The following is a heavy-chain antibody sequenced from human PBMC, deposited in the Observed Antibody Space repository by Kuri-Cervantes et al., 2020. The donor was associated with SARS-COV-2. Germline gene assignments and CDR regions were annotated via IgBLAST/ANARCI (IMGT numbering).Heavy chain of an antibody. V-gene: IGHV4-4*08. CDR1: GGPISYYY. CDR2: IYTSGST. D-gene: IGHD6-13*01. CDR3: ARSPAAGIGDWYFDL. J-gene: IGHJ2*01. Sequence: GSLRLSCTVSGGPISYYYWSWVRQPPGKGLEWIGRIYTSGSTNYNPSLKSRVTISVDTSKNQFSLKLSSVTAADTAVYYCARSPAAGIGDWYFDLWGRGTLVTVSS.